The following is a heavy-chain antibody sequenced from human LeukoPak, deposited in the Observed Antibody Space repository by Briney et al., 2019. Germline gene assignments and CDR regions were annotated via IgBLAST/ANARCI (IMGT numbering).Heavy chain of an antibody. CDR1: GYTFTSYG. CDR3: ARVNMGYYYDSSGTLSLDY. D-gene: IGHD3-22*01. Sequence: ASVKVSCKASGYTFTSYGISWVRQAPGQGLEWMGWISAYNGNTNYAQKFQGRVTMTRNTSISTAYMELSRLRSDDTAVYYCARVNMGYYYDSSGTLSLDYWGQGTLVTVSS. CDR2: ISAYNGNT. J-gene: IGHJ4*02. V-gene: IGHV1-18*01.